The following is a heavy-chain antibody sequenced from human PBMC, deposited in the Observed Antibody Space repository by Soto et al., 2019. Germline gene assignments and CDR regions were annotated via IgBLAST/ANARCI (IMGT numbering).Heavy chain of an antibody. CDR1: GFTFSTYW. Sequence: EVQLVESGGGLVQPGGSLRLSCAASGFTFSTYWMHWVRQAPGKGLVWVSRINSDGRSTDYADSVKGRFTISRNNAKNTQYLQMNSLRAEDTAVYYCVRGVNPFDIWGQGTMVTVSS. V-gene: IGHV3-74*01. J-gene: IGHJ3*02. CDR2: INSDGRST. CDR3: VRGVNPFDI. D-gene: IGHD2-21*01.